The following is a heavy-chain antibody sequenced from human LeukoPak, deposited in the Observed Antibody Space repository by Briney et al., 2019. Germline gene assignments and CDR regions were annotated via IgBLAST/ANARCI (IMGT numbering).Heavy chain of an antibody. CDR2: INPNSGGT. Sequence: ASVKVSCKASGYTFTGYYMHMVRHAPGQGRERMGWINPNSGGTNNTQKFQGRVTITRETSISTGYMEMSRLRSDDTAVYYCARGGHIVVVIAIFWGQGTLVTVS. CDR1: GYTFTGYY. CDR3: ARGGHIVVVIAIF. D-gene: IGHD2-21*01. V-gene: IGHV1-2*02. J-gene: IGHJ4*02.